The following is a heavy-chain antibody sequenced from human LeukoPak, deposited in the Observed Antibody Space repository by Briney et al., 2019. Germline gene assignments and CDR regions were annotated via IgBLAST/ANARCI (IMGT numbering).Heavy chain of an antibody. Sequence: ASVKVSCKASGYTFTSYYMHWVRQAPGQGLEWMGIINPSGGSTSYAQKFQGRVTMTRDMSTSTVYMELSSLRSEDTAVYYCARHISFGEGWKRIAAAGKDDYWGQGTLVTVSS. V-gene: IGHV1-46*01. CDR1: GYTFTSYY. CDR2: INPSGGST. D-gene: IGHD6-13*01. J-gene: IGHJ4*02. CDR3: ARHISFGEGWKRIAAAGKDDY.